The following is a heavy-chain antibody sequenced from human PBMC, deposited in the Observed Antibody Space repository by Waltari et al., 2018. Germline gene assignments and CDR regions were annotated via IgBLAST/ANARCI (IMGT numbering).Heavy chain of an antibody. CDR3: AKDPTGGVPAATLDY. V-gene: IGHV3-30*18. J-gene: IGHJ4*02. CDR1: GFTFSSYG. CDR2: ISYDGSNK. Sequence: QVQLVESGGGVVQPGRSLRLSCAASGFTFSSYGMHWVRQAPGKGLEWVAVISYDGSNKYYADSVKGRFTISRDNSKNTLYLQMNSLRAEDTAVYYCAKDPTGGVPAATLDYWGQGTLVTVSS. D-gene: IGHD2-2*01.